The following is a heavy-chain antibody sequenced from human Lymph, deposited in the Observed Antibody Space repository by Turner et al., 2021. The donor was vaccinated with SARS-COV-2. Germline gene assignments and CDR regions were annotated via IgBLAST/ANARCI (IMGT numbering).Heavy chain of an antibody. CDR2: FEPEDGEI. Sequence: QVQLVQSGAEVKKPGASVKVSCKVSGYTLTELSMHWVRQAPGKGLDWMGGFEPEDGEIIYAQKFQGRVTMTEDTSTDTAYMELSSLRSEDTAVYYCATVLCTGSSCYYYGMDVWGQGTTVTVSS. CDR3: ATVLCTGSSCYYYGMDV. D-gene: IGHD2-15*01. CDR1: GYTLTELS. J-gene: IGHJ6*02. V-gene: IGHV1-24*01.